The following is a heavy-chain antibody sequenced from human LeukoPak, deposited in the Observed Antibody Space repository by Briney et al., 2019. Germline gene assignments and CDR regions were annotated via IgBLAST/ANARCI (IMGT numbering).Heavy chain of an antibody. V-gene: IGHV5-51*01. Sequence: GESLKISCKASGYSFTTYWIGWVRQMPGKGLEWMGIIYPGDSDTRYSPSFQGQVTISADKSISTAYLQWSSLKASDTAMYYCASDTTGLRFSSDAFDIWGQGTMVTVSS. CDR1: GYSFTTYW. D-gene: IGHD3-3*01. CDR2: IYPGDSDT. J-gene: IGHJ3*02. CDR3: ASDTTGLRFSSDAFDI.